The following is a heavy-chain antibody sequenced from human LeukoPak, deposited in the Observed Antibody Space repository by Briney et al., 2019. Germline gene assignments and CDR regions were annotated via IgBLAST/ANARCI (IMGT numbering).Heavy chain of an antibody. J-gene: IGHJ5*02. V-gene: IGHV4-59*01. D-gene: IGHD6-19*01. CDR1: GGSISSYY. Sequence: SETLSLTCTVSGGSISSYYWSWIRQPPGKGLEWIGYIYYSGSTNYNPSLKSRVTISVDTSKNQSSLKLSSVTAADTAVYYCARERSSGQEDWFDPWGQGTLVTVSS. CDR2: IYYSGST. CDR3: ARERSSGQEDWFDP.